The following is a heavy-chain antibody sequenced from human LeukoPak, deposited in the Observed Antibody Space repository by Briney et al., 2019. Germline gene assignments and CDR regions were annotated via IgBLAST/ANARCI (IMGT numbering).Heavy chain of an antibody. J-gene: IGHJ6*02. CDR3: ARVKPNYYGMDV. V-gene: IGHV3-30-3*01. CDR2: ISYDGSNK. Sequence: GGSLRLSCAASGFTFSSYAMHWVRQAPGKGLEWVAVISYDGSNKYYADSVKGRFTISRDNSKNTLFLQMNSLRAEDTAVYYCARVKPNYYGMDVWGQGTTVTVSS. CDR1: GFTFSSYA.